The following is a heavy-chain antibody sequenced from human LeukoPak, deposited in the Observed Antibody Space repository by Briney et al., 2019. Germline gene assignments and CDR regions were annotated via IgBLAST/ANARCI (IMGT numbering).Heavy chain of an antibody. CDR3: ARDLSGVNPFVY. J-gene: IGHJ4*02. CDR2: IYSGGST. CDR1: GFTVSSNY. V-gene: IGHV3-53*04. D-gene: IGHD2-8*01. Sequence: GGSLRLSCAVSGFTVSSNYKSWVRQPPGKGLEWVSVIYSGGSTYYADSVKGRFTISRHDSRDTLYLQMNSLRVEDTAVYYCARDLSGVNPFVYWGQGTLVTVSS.